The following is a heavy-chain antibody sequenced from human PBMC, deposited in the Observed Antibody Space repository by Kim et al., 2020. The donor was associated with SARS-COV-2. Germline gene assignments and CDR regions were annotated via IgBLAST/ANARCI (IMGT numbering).Heavy chain of an antibody. V-gene: IGHV3-23*01. CDR3: AKDLWSSCVGGHFDY. J-gene: IGHJ4*01. CDR1: GFTFSTYA. CDR2: IGGSGGST. D-gene: IGHD3-3*01. Sequence: GGSLRLSCAASGFTFSTYAMTWVRQAPGKGLEWVSGIGGSGGSTYYADSVKGRVTISRDNSEKTLYLQMNSLRVEDTAVYYCAKDLWSSCVGGHFDYWG.